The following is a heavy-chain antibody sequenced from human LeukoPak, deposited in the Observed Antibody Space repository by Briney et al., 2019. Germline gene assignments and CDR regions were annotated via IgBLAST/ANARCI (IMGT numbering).Heavy chain of an antibody. J-gene: IGHJ4*02. CDR1: GGSISSSSYY. V-gene: IGHV4-39*07. D-gene: IGHD3-16*02. Sequence: SETLSLTCTVSGGSISSSSYYWGWIRQPPGKGLEWIGSIYYSGRTYYNPSLKSRVTISVDTSKNQFSQKLSSVTAADTAVYYYARDRENYDYVWGSYRPHYFDYWGQGTLVTVSS. CDR2: IYYSGRT. CDR3: ARDRENYDYVWGSYRPHYFDY.